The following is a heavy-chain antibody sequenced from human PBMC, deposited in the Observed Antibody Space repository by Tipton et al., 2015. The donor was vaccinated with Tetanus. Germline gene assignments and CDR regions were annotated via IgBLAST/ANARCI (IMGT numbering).Heavy chain of an antibody. CDR1: GDSVSTGNFY. J-gene: IGHJ3*02. V-gene: IGHV4-30-4*01. CDR2: IHHSGLA. Sequence: LRLSCTVSGDSVSTGNFYWSWIRQPPGKGLEWIAFIHHSGLAFSKPSLKSRGSISIDTSQNQFSLRLTSVTAADTAVYFCARNVYSVTNDAFDIWGHGTLVNVSS. CDR3: ARNVYSVTNDAFDI. D-gene: IGHD4-17*01.